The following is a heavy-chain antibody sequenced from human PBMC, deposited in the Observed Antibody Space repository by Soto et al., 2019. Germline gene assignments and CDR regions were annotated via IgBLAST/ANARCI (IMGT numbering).Heavy chain of an antibody. CDR2: IIPILGIA. Sequence: QVQLVQSGAEVKKPGSSVKVSCKASGGTFSSYTISWVRQAPGQGLEWMGRIIPILGIANYAQKFQGRVTXTXDXXTSTAYMELSSLRSEDTAVYYCARVRVGATTFADYWGQGTLVTVSS. CDR1: GGTFSSYT. D-gene: IGHD1-26*01. J-gene: IGHJ4*02. CDR3: ARVRVGATTFADY. V-gene: IGHV1-69*02.